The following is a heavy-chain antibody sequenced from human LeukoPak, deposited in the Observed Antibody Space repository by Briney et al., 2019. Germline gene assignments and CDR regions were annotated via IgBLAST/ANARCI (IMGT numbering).Heavy chain of an antibody. CDR3: AKGLVGATNWFDP. D-gene: IGHD1-26*01. Sequence: GASVKVSCKASGGTFSSYAISWVRQAPGQGLEWMGGIIPIFGTANYAQKFQGRVTITADESTSTAYMELSSLRSEDTAVYYCAKGLVGATNWFDPWGQGTLVTVSS. CDR2: IIPIFGTA. V-gene: IGHV1-69*13. J-gene: IGHJ5*02. CDR1: GGTFSSYA.